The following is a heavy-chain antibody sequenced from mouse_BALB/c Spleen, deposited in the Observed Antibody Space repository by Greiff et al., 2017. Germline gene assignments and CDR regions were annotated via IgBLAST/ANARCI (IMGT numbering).Heavy chain of an antibody. CDR3: ARGDYGSSYGFAY. D-gene: IGHD1-1*01. Sequence: VQLKESAAELARPGASVKMSCKASGYTFTSYTMHWVKQRPGQGLEWIGYINPSSGYTEYNQKFKDKTTLTADKSSSTAYMQLSSLTSEDSAVYYCARGDYGSSYGFAYWGQGTLVTVSA. CDR2: INPSSGYT. V-gene: IGHV1-4*02. J-gene: IGHJ3*01. CDR1: GYTFTSYT.